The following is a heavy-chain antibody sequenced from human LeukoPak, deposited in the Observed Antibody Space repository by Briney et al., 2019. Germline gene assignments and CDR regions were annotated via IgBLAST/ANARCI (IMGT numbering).Heavy chain of an antibody. Sequence: SKTLSLTCTVSGGSISSYYWSWIRQPPGKGLEWIGYIYYSGSTNYNPSLKSRVTISVDTSKNQFSLKLSSVTAADTAVYYCARGEYQLLWGYYYYGMDVWGKGTTVTVSS. D-gene: IGHD2-2*01. CDR1: GGSISSYY. J-gene: IGHJ6*04. V-gene: IGHV4-59*01. CDR3: ARGEYQLLWGYYYYGMDV. CDR2: IYYSGST.